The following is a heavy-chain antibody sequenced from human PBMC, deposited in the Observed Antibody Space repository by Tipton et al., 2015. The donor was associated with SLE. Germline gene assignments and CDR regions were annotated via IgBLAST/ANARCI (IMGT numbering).Heavy chain of an antibody. V-gene: IGHV4-59*12. Sequence: TLSLTCTVSGGSISSYYWSWIRQPPGKGLEWIGYIFYSGSTNYNPSLKSRVTISLDTSKSQFSLKLNSVTAADTAVYYCARGLTGEDPYYYYHMDVWGKGTTVTVSS. J-gene: IGHJ6*03. CDR3: ARGLTGEDPYYYYHMDV. CDR1: GGSISSYY. CDR2: IFYSGST. D-gene: IGHD7-27*01.